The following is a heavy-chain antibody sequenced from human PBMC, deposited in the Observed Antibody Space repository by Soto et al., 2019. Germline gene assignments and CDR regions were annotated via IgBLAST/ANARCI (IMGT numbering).Heavy chain of an antibody. V-gene: IGHV5-10-1*01. CDR3: ARLQPAAGDNDLTFDY. Sequence: EVQLVQSGAEVKKPGESLRISCKGSGYSFTSYWISWVRQMPGKGLEWMGRIDPSDSYTNYSPSFQGHVPISADKSIRTAYLQWSSLKASDTAMYYCARLQPAAGDNDLTFDYWGQGTLVTVSS. D-gene: IGHD6-13*01. CDR1: GYSFTSYW. CDR2: IDPSDSYT. J-gene: IGHJ4*02.